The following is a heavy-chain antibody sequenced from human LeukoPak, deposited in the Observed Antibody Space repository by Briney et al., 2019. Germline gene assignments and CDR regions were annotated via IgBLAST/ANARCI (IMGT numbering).Heavy chain of an antibody. Sequence: GGSLRLSCAASGFTFSSYSMNWVRQAPGKGLEWVSSISGSSYYIYYAGSVKGRFTISRDNAKNSLYLQMNSLRAEDTAVYYCAKSAGIYVGVLWFGELGWFDPWGQGTLVTVSS. CDR1: GFTFSSYS. CDR2: ISGSSYYI. D-gene: IGHD3-10*01. J-gene: IGHJ5*02. V-gene: IGHV3-21*01. CDR3: AKSAGIYVGVLWFGELGWFDP.